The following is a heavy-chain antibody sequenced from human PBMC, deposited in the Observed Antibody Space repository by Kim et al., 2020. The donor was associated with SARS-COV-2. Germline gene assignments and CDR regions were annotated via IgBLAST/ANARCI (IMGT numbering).Heavy chain of an antibody. CDR1: GYTFTSYA. Sequence: ASVKVSCKASGYTFTSYAMHWVRQAPGQRLEWMGWINAGNGNTKYSQKFQGRVTITRDTSASTAYMELSSLRSEDTAVYYCARSAHPLNRDVWGSYRSPYFDYWGQGTLVTVSS. D-gene: IGHD3-16*02. CDR3: ARSAHPLNRDVWGSYRSPYFDY. V-gene: IGHV1-3*01. J-gene: IGHJ4*02. CDR2: INAGNGNT.